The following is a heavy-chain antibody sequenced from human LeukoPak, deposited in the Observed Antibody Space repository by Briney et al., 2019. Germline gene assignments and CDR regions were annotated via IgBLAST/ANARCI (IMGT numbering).Heavy chain of an antibody. J-gene: IGHJ4*02. CDR1: GYTFTGYY. Sequence: ASVKVSCKASGYTFTGYYMHWVRQAPGQGLEWMGWINPNSGGTNYEQKFQGRVTMTWDTPSTTAFMELSRLSSDDTAVFYCARERISRFDYWGQGTLVTVSS. V-gene: IGHV1-2*02. CDR2: INPNSGGT. CDR3: ARERISRFDY.